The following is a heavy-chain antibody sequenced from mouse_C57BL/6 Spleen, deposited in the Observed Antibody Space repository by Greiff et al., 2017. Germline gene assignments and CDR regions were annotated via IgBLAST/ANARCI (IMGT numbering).Heavy chain of an antibody. CDR3: ARSDGNSEFAY. CDR1: GYAFSSSW. CDR2: IYPGDGDT. Sequence: QVQLQQSGPELVKPGASVKLSCKASGYAFSSSWMNWVKQRPGKGLEWIGRIYPGDGDTNYNGKFKGKATLTADKSSSTAYMQLSSLTSEDSAVYFCARSDGNSEFAYWGQGTLLTVSA. V-gene: IGHV1-82*01. D-gene: IGHD2-1*01. J-gene: IGHJ3*01.